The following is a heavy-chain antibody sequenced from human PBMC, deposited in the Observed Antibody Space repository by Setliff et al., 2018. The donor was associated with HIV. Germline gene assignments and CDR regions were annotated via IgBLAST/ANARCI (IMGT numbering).Heavy chain of an antibody. D-gene: IGHD3-22*01. V-gene: IGHV1-46*01. Sequence: ASVKVSCKASGYTLSDHYMHWVRQAPGQGLEWMGIINPSGGSTNYARKFQGRVTMTRDTSTRTVYMELSSLRSEDTAVYYCARGRTMSWFDPWGQGTLVTISS. CDR3: ARGRTMSWFDP. CDR1: GYTLSDHY. J-gene: IGHJ5*02. CDR2: INPSGGST.